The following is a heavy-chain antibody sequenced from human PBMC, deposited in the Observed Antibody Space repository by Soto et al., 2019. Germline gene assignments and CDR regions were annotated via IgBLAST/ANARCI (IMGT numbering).Heavy chain of an antibody. J-gene: IGHJ3*02. CDR2: IYYSGST. Sequence: QLQLQESGPGLVKPSETLSLTCTVSSGSISSGSYYWDWIRQPPGKGLEWIGNIYYSGSTNYNPHLESRVTIPVDTSKNQFPLKLSSVTAADTAVYYCARQTDSYYTFDAFDIWGQGTMVTVSS. V-gene: IGHV4-39*01. CDR1: SGSISSGSYY. CDR3: ARQTDSYYTFDAFDI. D-gene: IGHD3-9*01.